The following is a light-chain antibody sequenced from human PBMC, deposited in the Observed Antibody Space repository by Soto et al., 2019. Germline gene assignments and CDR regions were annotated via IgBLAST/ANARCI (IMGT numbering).Light chain of an antibody. V-gene: IGKV1-39*01. CDR2: GAS. CDR1: QTIDKY. CDR3: QQSYSSPGT. Sequence: IQMTQSPSSLSASVGDRVTITCRASQTIDKYLNWYQHIPGRAPKLLIYGASSLQSGVPTRFSGSGGGTYFPPTISSLQHEDFATYYCQQSYSSPGTFGRGTRVE. J-gene: IGKJ1*01.